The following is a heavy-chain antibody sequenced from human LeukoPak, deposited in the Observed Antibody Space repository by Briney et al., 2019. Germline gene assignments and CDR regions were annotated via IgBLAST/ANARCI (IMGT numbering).Heavy chain of an antibody. CDR2: IYYNGST. CDR1: GCAISSGGYY. CDR3: ARAKVTMIGDY. D-gene: IGHD3-22*01. Sequence: SESLSLTCTVSGCAISSGGYYWSWIRQHPGKGLEWIGYIYYNGSTYYNPSLKSRVTISVDTSKNQFSLKLSSVTAADTAVYYCARAKVTMIGDYWGQGTLVTVSS. V-gene: IGHV4-31*03. J-gene: IGHJ4*02.